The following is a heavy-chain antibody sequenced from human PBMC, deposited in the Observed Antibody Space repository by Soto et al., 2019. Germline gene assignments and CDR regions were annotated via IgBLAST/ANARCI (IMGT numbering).Heavy chain of an antibody. V-gene: IGHV3-23*01. CDR2: ISGSGGGT. J-gene: IGHJ6*02. CDR1: GFTFSNYA. D-gene: IGHD2-2*01. CDR3: ARLHGYCISSSCHGHYAMDV. Sequence: GGSLRLSCAASGFTFSNYAMNWVRQAPGRGLEWISGISGSGGGTNYADSVKGRFTISRDNSKNTLYLQMNSLRAEDTAVYYCARLHGYCISSSCHGHYAMDVWGQGTTVTVSS.